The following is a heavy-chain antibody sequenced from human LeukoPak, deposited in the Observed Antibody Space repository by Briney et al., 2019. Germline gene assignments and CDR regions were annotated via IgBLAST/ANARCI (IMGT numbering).Heavy chain of an antibody. D-gene: IGHD5-12*01. J-gene: IGHJ4*02. CDR3: ASDIVATIRSY. CDR2: IKQDGRGK. V-gene: IGHV3-7*01. Sequence: GGSLRLSCAASGFTFNSYWMSWVRQAPGKGLEWVANIKQDGRGKYYVDSVKGRFTISRDNAKNSLYLQMNSLRAEDTAVYYCASDIVATIRSYWGQGTLVTVSS. CDR1: GFTFNSYW.